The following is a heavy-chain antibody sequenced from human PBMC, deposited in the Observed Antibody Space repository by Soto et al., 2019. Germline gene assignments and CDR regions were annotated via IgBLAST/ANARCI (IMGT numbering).Heavy chain of an antibody. CDR1: GFSLSSHA. Sequence: PGGSLRLSCVASGFSLSSHAVSWVHQTPEKGLEWISSISDSGATSSYADFVKGRFTVARDNSRNTLYLQMDSLRVEDTAVYYCAKVKYYYVSSGNPPVGYWGQGTVVTSPQ. V-gene: IGHV3-23*01. CDR3: AKVKYYYVSSGNPPVGY. D-gene: IGHD3-22*01. CDR2: ISDSGATS. J-gene: IGHJ4*02.